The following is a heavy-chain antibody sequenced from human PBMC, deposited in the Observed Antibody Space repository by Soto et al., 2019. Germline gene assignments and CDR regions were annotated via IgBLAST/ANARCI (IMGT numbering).Heavy chain of an antibody. CDR3: AIGDRSGLHFDY. V-gene: IGHV3-33*01. J-gene: IGHJ4*02. D-gene: IGHD5-12*01. Sequence: QVQLVESGGGVVQPGRSLRLSCAASGFTFSSYGMHWVRQAPGKGLEWVAVIWYDGSNKYYADSVKGRFTISRDNSKNTLYLQMNSLRAEDTAVYDCAIGDRSGLHFDYWGQVTLVTVSS. CDR1: GFTFSSYG. CDR2: IWYDGSNK.